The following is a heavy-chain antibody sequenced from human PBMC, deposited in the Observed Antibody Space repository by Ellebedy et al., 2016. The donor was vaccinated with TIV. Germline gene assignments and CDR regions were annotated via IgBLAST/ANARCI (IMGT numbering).Heavy chain of an antibody. CDR2: INANSGDT. J-gene: IGHJ4*02. CDR3: ASVDSSDTGAFDY. D-gene: IGHD3-22*01. V-gene: IGHV1-2*02. CDR1: GYTFTGYY. Sequence: ASVKVSCKASGYTFTGYYMHWVRQAPGQGLEWMGWINANSGDTNYAQKFQGRVTMTRDTSISTAYMELSRLRSDDTAVYYCASVDSSDTGAFDYWGQGTLVTVSS.